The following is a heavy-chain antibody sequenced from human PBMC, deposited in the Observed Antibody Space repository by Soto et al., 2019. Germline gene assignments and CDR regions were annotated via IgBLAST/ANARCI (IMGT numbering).Heavy chain of an antibody. CDR1: GYSFTDYW. CDR3: ARHGPRVYYDNSDYYYYGMDV. D-gene: IGHD3-22*01. J-gene: IGHJ6*02. Sequence: PGESLKISCRASGYSFTDYWIGWVRQVPGKGLEWMGIIYPRDSNSRYSPSFQGQVTISVDKSISTAYLQWSSLKASDTAMYYCARHGPRVYYDNSDYYYYGMDVWGQGTTVTVSS. CDR2: IYPRDSNS. V-gene: IGHV5-51*01.